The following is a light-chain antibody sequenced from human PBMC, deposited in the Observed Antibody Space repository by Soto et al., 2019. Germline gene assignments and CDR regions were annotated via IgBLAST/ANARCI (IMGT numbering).Light chain of an antibody. Sequence: DIQMTQSPSSLSASVGDRVTITCQASQDISNYLNWYQQKPGKAPKLLIYDASNLETGVQSRFSGSGSGTHFTFTISSLQPEDIATYYCQQYDNLLFTFGPGTKVDIK. V-gene: IGKV1-33*01. CDR1: QDISNY. CDR3: QQYDNLLFT. J-gene: IGKJ3*01. CDR2: DAS.